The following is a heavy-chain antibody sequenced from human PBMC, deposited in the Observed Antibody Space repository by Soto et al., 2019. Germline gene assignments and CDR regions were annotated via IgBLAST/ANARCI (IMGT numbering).Heavy chain of an antibody. CDR1: GDSVSSNSVA. CDR2: TYYRSKWHD. J-gene: IGHJ4*02. Sequence: SQTLSLTCAISGDSVSSNSVAWNWIRQSPSRGLGWLGRTYYRSKWHDDYAVPVKSRMTINADPSKNQFSLQLSSVTPEDSAVYYCARAPPGGYYFDYWGRGTLVTVSS. D-gene: IGHD5-12*01. CDR3: ARAPPGGYYFDY. V-gene: IGHV6-1*01.